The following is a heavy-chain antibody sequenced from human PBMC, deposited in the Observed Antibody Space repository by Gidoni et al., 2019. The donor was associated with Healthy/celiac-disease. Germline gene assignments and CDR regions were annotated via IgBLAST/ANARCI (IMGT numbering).Heavy chain of an antibody. CDR3: AKAPAGDYYFDY. CDR2: ISWNSGSI. V-gene: IGHV3-9*01. CDR1: GLTFDDSA. D-gene: IGHD2-2*01. Sequence: EVQLVESGGGLVQPGRSLRLSCAASGLTFDDSAMHWVRHAPGKGLEWVSGISWNSGSIGYADSVKGRFTISRDNAKNSLYLQMNSLRAEDTALYYCAKAPAGDYYFDYWGQGTLVTVSS. J-gene: IGHJ4*02.